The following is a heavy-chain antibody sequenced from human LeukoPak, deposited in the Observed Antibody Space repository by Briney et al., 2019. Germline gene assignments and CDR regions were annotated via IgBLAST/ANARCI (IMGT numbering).Heavy chain of an antibody. CDR2: IYTSGST. V-gene: IGHV4-4*07. D-gene: IGHD1-26*01. CDR1: GGSISSYY. J-gene: IGHJ6*03. CDR3: ARGRGGSYYGYYYYYYMDV. Sequence: SETLSLTCTVSGGSISSYYWSWIRQPAGKGLEWIGRIYTSGSTNYNPSLKSRVTISVDTSKNQFSLKLSSVTAADTAVYYCARGRGGSYYGYYYYYYMDVWGKGTTVTVSS.